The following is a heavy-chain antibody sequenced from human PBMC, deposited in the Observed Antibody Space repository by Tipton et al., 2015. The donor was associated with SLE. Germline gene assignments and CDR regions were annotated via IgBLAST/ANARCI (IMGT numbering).Heavy chain of an antibody. Sequence: TLSLTCTVSGGSISSYYWSWIRQPPGKGLEWIGEVNHSGSTNYNPSLKSRVTISVDTSNNQFSLRLSSVTAADTALYYCASSRGYCIAGSCYDYYMDVWGKGTTVTVAS. CDR1: GGSISSYY. D-gene: IGHD2-15*01. CDR3: ASSRGYCIAGSCYDYYMDV. J-gene: IGHJ6*03. V-gene: IGHV4-34*01. CDR2: VNHSGST.